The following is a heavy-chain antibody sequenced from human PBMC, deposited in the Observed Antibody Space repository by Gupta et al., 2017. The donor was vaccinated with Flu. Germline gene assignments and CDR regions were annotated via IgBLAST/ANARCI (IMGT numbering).Heavy chain of an antibody. V-gene: IGHV3-15*01. Sequence: EVQLVESGGGLVKPGGSLRLSCTASGFTFTNAWMTWVRQAPGRGLEWVGRIKSNPDGGTSDYATPVKGRFTISRDDSKNMLYLQMNSLKTGDTAVYYCTTDLSGGYAYDVWGQGTLVTVSS. CDR2: IKSNPDGGTS. D-gene: IGHD1-26*01. CDR3: TTDLSGGYAYDV. CDR1: GFTFTNAW. J-gene: IGHJ3*01.